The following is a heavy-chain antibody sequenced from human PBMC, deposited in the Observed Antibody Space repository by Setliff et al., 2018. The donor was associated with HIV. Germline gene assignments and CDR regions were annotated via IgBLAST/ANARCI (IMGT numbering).Heavy chain of an antibody. CDR1: RFTFSIYA. CDR3: ARGSGSYHFDY. V-gene: IGHV3-23*01. Sequence: GGSLRLSCAAPRFTFSIYAMSWVRQAPGKGLEWVSAISGSGTNTYYADSVKGRFTVSRDNSKNTLYLQMNSLRPEDTAVYYCARGSGSYHFDYWGQGTLVTISS. J-gene: IGHJ4*02. D-gene: IGHD1-26*01. CDR2: ISGSGTNT.